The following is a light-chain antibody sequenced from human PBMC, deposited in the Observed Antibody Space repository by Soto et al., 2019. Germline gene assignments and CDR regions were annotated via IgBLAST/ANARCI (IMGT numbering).Light chain of an antibody. V-gene: IGKV3-11*01. CDR1: QSVSSY. Sequence: ESLFIHSPTTPSFSPRERATLSFRASQSVSSYLAWYQQKPGQAPRLLIYDASNRATGIPARFSGSGSGTDFTLTISSLEPEDFAVYYCQQRSNWPTFGQGTKVDIK. J-gene: IGKJ1*01. CDR3: QQRSNWPT. CDR2: DAS.